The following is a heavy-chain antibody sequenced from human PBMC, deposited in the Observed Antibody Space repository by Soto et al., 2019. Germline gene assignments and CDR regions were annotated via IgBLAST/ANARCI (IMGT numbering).Heavy chain of an antibody. D-gene: IGHD3-10*01. V-gene: IGHV4-59*01. Sequence: PSETLSLTRTVSGGSINNYYLSWIRQSPGKGLEWIGYIYYSGTTNYNPSLKSRVTISIDRSENQFSLKVSSVTAADTAVYFCTRATYYRYYFDVWGHGTLVTVSS. CDR3: TRATYYRYYFDV. CDR1: GGSINNYY. J-gene: IGHJ4*01. CDR2: IYYSGTT.